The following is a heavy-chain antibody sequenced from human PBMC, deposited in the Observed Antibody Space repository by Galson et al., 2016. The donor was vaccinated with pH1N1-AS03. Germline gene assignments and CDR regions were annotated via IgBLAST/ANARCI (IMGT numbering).Heavy chain of an antibody. Sequence: SLRLSCAVSGFTFSDYWMTWVRQAPGKGLEWLANIDQGGSVQRYVDSVKGRFTISRDNAKKSLFLQMNSLRAEDTAVYYCARSNSGRLCDDWGQGTLVTVSS. J-gene: IGHJ4*02. V-gene: IGHV3-7*03. CDR2: IDQGGSVQ. CDR1: GFTFSDYW. CDR3: ARSNSGRLCDD. D-gene: IGHD4-23*01.